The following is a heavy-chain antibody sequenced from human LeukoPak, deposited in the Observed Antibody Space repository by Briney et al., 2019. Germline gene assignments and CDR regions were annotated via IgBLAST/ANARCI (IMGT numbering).Heavy chain of an antibody. D-gene: IGHD2-2*01. V-gene: IGHV3-23*01. Sequence: GGSLRLSCAASGFTFSSYAMSWVRQAPGKGLEWVSAISGSGGSTYYADSVKGRFTISRDNSKNTLYLQMNSLRAEDTAVYYCAKGDIVVVPAAPPDLDRFDYWGQGTPVTVSS. CDR2: ISGSGGST. CDR1: GFTFSSYA. CDR3: AKGDIVVVPAAPPDLDRFDY. J-gene: IGHJ4*02.